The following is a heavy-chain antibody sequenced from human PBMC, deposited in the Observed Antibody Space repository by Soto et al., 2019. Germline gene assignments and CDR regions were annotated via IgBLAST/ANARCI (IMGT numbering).Heavy chain of an antibody. V-gene: IGHV3-23*01. Sequence: EVQLLESGGGLVQPGGSLRLSCAASGFTFSSYAMSWVRQAPGKGLEWVSAISGSGGSTYYADSVKGRFTISRDKSKNTLYLQMNSLSAEDTAVYYCAKAAAVYYYYYMDVWGKGTTVTVSS. CDR3: AKAAAVYYYYYMDV. CDR2: ISGSGGST. D-gene: IGHD2-2*01. CDR1: GFTFSSYA. J-gene: IGHJ6*03.